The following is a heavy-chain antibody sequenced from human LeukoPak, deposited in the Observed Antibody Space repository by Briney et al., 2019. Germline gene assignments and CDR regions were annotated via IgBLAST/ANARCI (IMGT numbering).Heavy chain of an antibody. CDR3: ARSRTYGDYGRGLDY. CDR1: GFTFSNYA. J-gene: IGHJ4*02. D-gene: IGHD4-17*01. V-gene: IGHV3-23*01. CDR2: ISGSGDTT. Sequence: PGGSLRLSCAASGFTFSNYAMSWVRQAPGKGLEWVSVISGSGDTTYYADSVKGRFTISRDNAENTLYLQMNSLGAEDTAVYFCARSRTYGDYGRGLDYWGQGTLVTVSS.